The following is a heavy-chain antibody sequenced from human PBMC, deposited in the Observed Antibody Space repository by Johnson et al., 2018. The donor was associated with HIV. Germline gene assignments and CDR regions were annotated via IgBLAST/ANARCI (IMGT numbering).Heavy chain of an antibody. Sequence: QVQLVESGGGVVQPGGSLRLSCAASGFTFSNYCMHWVRQAPGKGLEWVTFIRYSGSTKYYADSVKGRFTISRDNSKNTLYLQMNSLRDEETAVYYCARKIANLSGLDWGWYDFDIWGQGTMVTVSS. J-gene: IGHJ3*02. CDR1: GFTFSNYC. CDR3: ARKIANLSGLDWGWYDFDI. V-gene: IGHV3-30*02. D-gene: IGHD3/OR15-3a*01. CDR2: IRYSGSTK.